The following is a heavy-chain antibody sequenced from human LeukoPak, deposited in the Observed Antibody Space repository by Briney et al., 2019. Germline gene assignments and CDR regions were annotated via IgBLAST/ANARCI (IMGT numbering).Heavy chain of an antibody. D-gene: IGHD3-3*01. CDR1: GFTFSSYS. J-gene: IGHJ4*02. V-gene: IGHV3-48*01. Sequence: GGPLRLSCAASGFTFSSYSMNWVRQAPGKGLEWVSYISSSSSTIYYADSVKGRFTISRDNAKNSLYLQMNSLRAEDTAVYYCAKGIRFLEWFFDYWGQGTLVTVSS. CDR3: AKGIRFLEWFFDY. CDR2: ISSSSSTI.